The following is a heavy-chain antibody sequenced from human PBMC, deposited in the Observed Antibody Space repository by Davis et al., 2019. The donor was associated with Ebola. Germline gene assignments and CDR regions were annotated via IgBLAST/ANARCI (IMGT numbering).Heavy chain of an antibody. CDR3: ARSTGSSGYYYPYYYYGMDV. J-gene: IGHJ6*02. CDR1: GGSFSGYY. Sequence: PGGSLRLSCAVYGGSFSGYYWSWIRQPPGKGLEWIGEINHSGSTNYNPSLKSRVTISVDTSKNQLSLKLSSVTAADTAVYYCARSTGSSGYYYPYYYYGMDVWGQGTTVTVSS. D-gene: IGHD3-22*01. V-gene: IGHV4-34*01. CDR2: INHSGST.